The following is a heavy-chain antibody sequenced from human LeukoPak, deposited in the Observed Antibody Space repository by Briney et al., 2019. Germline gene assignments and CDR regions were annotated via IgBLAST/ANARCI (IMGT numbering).Heavy chain of an antibody. D-gene: IGHD2-21*01. CDR3: ARASGCYDY. V-gene: IGHV3-69-1*01. J-gene: IGHJ4*02. CDR1: GFTFNDYA. CDR2: IGANGAT. Sequence: GGSLRLSCVTSGFTFNDYAMNWVRQAPGKGLEWVSAIGANGATFYKDSVEGRFTISRDRANNAVHLQMNSLRAEDTAVYYCARASGCYDYWGQGTLVSVSS.